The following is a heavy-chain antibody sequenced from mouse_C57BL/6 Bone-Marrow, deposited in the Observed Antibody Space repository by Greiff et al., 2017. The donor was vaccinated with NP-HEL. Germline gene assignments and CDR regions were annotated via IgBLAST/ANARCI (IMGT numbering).Heavy chain of an antibody. CDR1: GYAFSSSW. J-gene: IGHJ1*03. V-gene: IGHV1-82*01. CDR2: IYPGDGDT. CDR3: AREDSYWYFDV. Sequence: QVHVKQSGPELVKPGASVKISCKASGYAFSSSWMNWVKQRPGKGLEWIGRIYPGDGDTNYNGKFKGKATLTADKSSSTAYMQLSSLTSEDSAVYFCAREDSYWYFDVWGTGTTVTVSS.